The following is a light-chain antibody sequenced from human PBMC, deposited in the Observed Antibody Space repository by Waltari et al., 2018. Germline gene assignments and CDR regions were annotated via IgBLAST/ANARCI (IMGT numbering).Light chain of an antibody. CDR3: QHYVRLPAT. CDR2: GAS. J-gene: IGKJ1*01. CDR1: QSVRGS. Sequence: IVLTQSPGTLSLSPGERATLSCRASQSVRGSLAWYQQKAGQAPRLLLYGASSRATGIPDRFSGSGSGTDFSLTISRLEPEDFAVYYCQHYVRLPATFGQGTKVEI. V-gene: IGKV3-20*01.